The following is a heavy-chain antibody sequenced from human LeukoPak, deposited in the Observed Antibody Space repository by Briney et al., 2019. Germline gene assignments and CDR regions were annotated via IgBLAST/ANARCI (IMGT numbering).Heavy chain of an antibody. CDR3: ARGSAVVVITD. V-gene: IGHV1-46*01. D-gene: IGHD3-22*01. CDR2: INPSGGST. J-gene: IGHJ4*02. CDR1: GYTFTNYY. Sequence: GASVKVSCKASGYTFTNYYMHRVRQAPGQGLEWMGIINPSGGSTSYAQKFQGRVTMTRDTSTSTVYMELSSLRSEDTAVYYCARGSAVVVITDWGQGTLVTVSS.